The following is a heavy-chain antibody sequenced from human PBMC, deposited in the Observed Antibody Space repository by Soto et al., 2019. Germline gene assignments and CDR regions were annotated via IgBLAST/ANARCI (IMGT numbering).Heavy chain of an antibody. D-gene: IGHD6-19*01. V-gene: IGHV4-39*01. CDR2: VYYGGRS. Sequence: SETLSLTCTVSSAPVSSTTYTWGWIRQPPGKGLEWVASVYYGGRSYYNPTLNSRVTISVDTSKNQFSLKMTSATAADTAVYYCARQSSGWYNWFDPWGQGTLVTVSS. CDR3: ARQSSGWYNWFDP. CDR1: SAPVSSTTYT. J-gene: IGHJ5*02.